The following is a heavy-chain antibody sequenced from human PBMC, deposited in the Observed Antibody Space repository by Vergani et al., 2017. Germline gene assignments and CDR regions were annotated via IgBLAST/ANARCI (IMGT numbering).Heavy chain of an antibody. V-gene: IGHV1-8*03. CDR2: MNPNSGNT. Sequence: QVQLVQSGAEVKKPGASVKVSCKASGYTFTSYDINWVRQATGQGLEWMGWMNPNSGNTGYAQKFQGRVTITRNTSISTAYMELSSLRSEDTAVYYCARDLGDIVATTPGADYFDYWGQGTLVTVSS. CDR3: ARDLGDIVATTPGADYFDY. D-gene: IGHD5-12*01. CDR1: GYTFTSYD. J-gene: IGHJ4*02.